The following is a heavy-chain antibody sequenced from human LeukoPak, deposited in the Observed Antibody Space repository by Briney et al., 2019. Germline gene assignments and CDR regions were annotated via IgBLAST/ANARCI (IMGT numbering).Heavy chain of an antibody. CDR3: ARVYSSSWYDY. CDR2: INHSGST. D-gene: IGHD6-13*01. Sequence: SSETLFLTCAVYGGSFSGYYWSWIRQPPGKGLEWIGEINHSGSTNYNPSLKSRVTISVDTSKNQFSLKLSSVTAADTAVYYCARVYSSSWYDYWGQGTLVTVSS. CDR1: GGSFSGYY. V-gene: IGHV4-34*01. J-gene: IGHJ4*02.